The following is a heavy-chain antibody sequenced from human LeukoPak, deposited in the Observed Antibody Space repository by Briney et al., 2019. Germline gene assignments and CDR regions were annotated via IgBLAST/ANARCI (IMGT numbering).Heavy chain of an antibody. Sequence: ASVKVSCKASGYTFTGYYMHWVRQAPGQGLEWMGWINPNSGGTNYAQKFQGRVTMTRDTSISTAYMDLSRLRSDDTAVYYCARGPTVTTNYYYYMDVWGKGTTVTISS. CDR3: ARGPTVTTNYYYYMDV. CDR1: GYTFTGYY. D-gene: IGHD4-17*01. CDR2: INPNSGGT. V-gene: IGHV1-2*02. J-gene: IGHJ6*03.